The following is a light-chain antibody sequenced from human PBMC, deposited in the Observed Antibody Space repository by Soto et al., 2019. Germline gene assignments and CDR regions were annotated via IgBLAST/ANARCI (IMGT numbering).Light chain of an antibody. J-gene: IGLJ2*01. CDR1: SSDVGSYNL. Sequence: QSALTQPASVSGSPGQSITISCTGTSSDVGSYNLVSWYQQHPGKAPKLMIYEVIKRPSGVSNRFSGSKSGNTASLTISGLQAEDEADYYCCSYAGSSTCGVVFGGGTKLTVL. V-gene: IGLV2-23*02. CDR3: CSYAGSSTCGVV. CDR2: EVI.